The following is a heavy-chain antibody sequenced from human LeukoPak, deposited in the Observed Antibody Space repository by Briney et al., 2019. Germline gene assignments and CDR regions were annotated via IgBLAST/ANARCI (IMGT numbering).Heavy chain of an antibody. D-gene: IGHD3-10*01. CDR3: ARDYGSGSSYFDY. CDR1: GYTLTELS. Sequence: ASVKVSCKVSGYTLTELSMHWVRQAPGKGLEWMGGFDPEDGETIYAQKFQGRVTMTRNTSISTAYMELSSLRSEDTAVYYCARDYGSGSSYFDYWGQGTLVTVSS. CDR2: FDPEDGET. J-gene: IGHJ4*02. V-gene: IGHV1-24*01.